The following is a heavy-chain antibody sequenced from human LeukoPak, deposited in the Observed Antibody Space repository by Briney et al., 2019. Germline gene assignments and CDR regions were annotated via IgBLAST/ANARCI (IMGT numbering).Heavy chain of an antibody. V-gene: IGHV4-38-2*02. J-gene: IGHJ4*02. CDR1: GYSISSGYY. D-gene: IGHD2-2*01. Sequence: PSETLSLTCTVSGYSISSGYYWGWIRQPPGKGLEWIGSIYHSGSTYYNPSLKSRVTISVDTSKNQFSLKLSSVTAADTAVYYCARTVVPAAQAVATFFDYWGQGTLVTVSS. CDR2: IYHSGST. CDR3: ARTVVPAAQAVATFFDY.